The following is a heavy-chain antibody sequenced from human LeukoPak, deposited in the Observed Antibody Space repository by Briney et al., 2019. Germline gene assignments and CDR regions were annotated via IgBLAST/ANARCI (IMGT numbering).Heavy chain of an antibody. D-gene: IGHD3-10*01. Sequence: PSETLSLTCTVSGGSISSYYWSWIRQHPGKGLEWIGYIHYSGSTNYNPSLKSRVTISVDTSKNQFSLKLSSVTAADTAVYYCAKSRSGTAWYFDLWGRGTLVTVSS. CDR3: AKSRSGTAWYFDL. CDR2: IHYSGST. CDR1: GGSISSYY. J-gene: IGHJ2*01. V-gene: IGHV4-59*01.